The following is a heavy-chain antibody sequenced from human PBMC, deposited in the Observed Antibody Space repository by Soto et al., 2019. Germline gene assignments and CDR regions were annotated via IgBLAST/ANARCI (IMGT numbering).Heavy chain of an antibody. V-gene: IGHV3-23*01. CDR1: GFTFSDYA. CDR3: VKGAGYFDTSDYYYGDY. J-gene: IGHJ4*02. D-gene: IGHD3-22*01. CDR2: ISGSGGTL. Sequence: EVQLLESGGDLVQPGGSLRLSCAASGFTFSDYAMSWVRQAPGKGLEWISAISGSGGTLYYADSAKGRFGISRDNSKSTLYLQMDNLRVEDTALYYCVKGAGYFDTSDYYYGDYWGQGTLITVSS.